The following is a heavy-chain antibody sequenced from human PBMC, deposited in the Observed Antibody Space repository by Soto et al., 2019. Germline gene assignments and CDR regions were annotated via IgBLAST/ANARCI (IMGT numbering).Heavy chain of an antibody. D-gene: IGHD1-26*01. J-gene: IGHJ4*02. CDR1: GYTFTSYG. CDR3: ATAAFSGSLPQTPFDY. Sequence: RASVKVSCKASGYTFTSYGISWVRQAPGQGLEWMGWISAYNGNTNYAQKLQGRVTMTADTSTSTAYMELRSLRSDDTAVYCCATAAFSGSLPQTPFDYWGQGTLVTVSS. V-gene: IGHV1-18*01. CDR2: ISAYNGNT.